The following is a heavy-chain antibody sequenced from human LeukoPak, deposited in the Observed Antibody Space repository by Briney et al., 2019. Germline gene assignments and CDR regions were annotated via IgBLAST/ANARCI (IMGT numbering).Heavy chain of an antibody. D-gene: IGHD6-6*01. J-gene: IGHJ4*02. CDR1: ELMFSSYA. Sequence: GGSLRLSCAASELMFSSYAMSWIRQAPGKGLEWFSYISSSGSTIYYADSVKGRFTISRDNAKNSLYLQMSSLRAEDTAVYYCATIAARPGAVYWGQGTLVTVSS. CDR2: ISSSGSTI. V-gene: IGHV3-11*04. CDR3: ATIAARPGAVY.